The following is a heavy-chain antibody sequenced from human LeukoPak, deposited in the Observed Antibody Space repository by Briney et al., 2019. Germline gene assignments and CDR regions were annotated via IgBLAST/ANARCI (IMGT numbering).Heavy chain of an antibody. CDR1: GFTFSSYS. D-gene: IGHD3-10*01. J-gene: IGHJ6*02. Sequence: GGSLRLSCAASGFTFSSYSMNWVRQAPGKGLEWVSSISSSSSYIYYADSVKGRFTISRDNAKNSLYLQMNSLRAEDTAVYYCARGSRGDSRPYGMDVWGQGTTVTVSS. V-gene: IGHV3-21*01. CDR2: ISSSSSYI. CDR3: ARGSRGDSRPYGMDV.